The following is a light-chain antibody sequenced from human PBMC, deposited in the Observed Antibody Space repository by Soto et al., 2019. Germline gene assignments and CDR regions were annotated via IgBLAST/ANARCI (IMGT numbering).Light chain of an antibody. CDR1: QSISSSF. CDR3: QQNSNPLFT. CDR2: GAS. Sequence: EIVLTQSPGTLSLSPGDRATLSCRASQSISSSFLAWYQKQPGQPPRLIIYGASSRATSIANRFSGSWSAKVSLLIISLQAPDDVALYCCQQNSNPLFTFGPGTKVDIK. V-gene: IGKV3-20*01. J-gene: IGKJ3*01.